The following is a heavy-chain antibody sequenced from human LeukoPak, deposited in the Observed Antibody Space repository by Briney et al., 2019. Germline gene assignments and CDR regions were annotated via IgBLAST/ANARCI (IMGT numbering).Heavy chain of an antibody. Sequence: QPGGSLRLSCAASGFTVSSNYMSWVRQAPGKGLEWVSVIYSGGSTYYADSVKGRFTISRDNSKNTLYLQMNSLRAEDTAVYYCARERHDILTGYYIDYYYYYMDVWGKGTTVTVSS. D-gene: IGHD3-9*01. CDR1: GFTVSSNY. CDR3: ARERHDILTGYYIDYYYYYMDV. J-gene: IGHJ6*03. CDR2: IYSGGST. V-gene: IGHV3-53*01.